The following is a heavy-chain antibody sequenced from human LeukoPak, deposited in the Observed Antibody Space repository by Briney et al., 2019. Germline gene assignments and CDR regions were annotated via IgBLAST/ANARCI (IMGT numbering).Heavy chain of an antibody. CDR1: GFTFSSYS. CDR2: ISSSSSTI. V-gene: IGHV3-48*01. CDR3: ARGRRLGELSPLY. J-gene: IGHJ4*02. D-gene: IGHD3-16*02. Sequence: GGSLRLSCAASGFTFSSYSMNWVRQAPGKGLEWVSYISSSSSTIYYADSVKGRFTISRDSAKNSLYLQMNSLRAEDTAVYYCARGRRLGELSPLYWGQGTLVTVSS.